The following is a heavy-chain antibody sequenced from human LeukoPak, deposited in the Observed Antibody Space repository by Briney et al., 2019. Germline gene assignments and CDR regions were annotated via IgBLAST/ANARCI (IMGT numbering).Heavy chain of an antibody. J-gene: IGHJ4*02. CDR1: GYSFSIYG. CDR2: ISGSGGIT. V-gene: IGHV3-23*01. CDR3: AKDRNGGYFDY. D-gene: IGHD1-1*01. Sequence: GGALRLSCAASGYSFSIYGMSWVRQALRKGRGCVSAISGSGGITYYADSVKGRFTISRDNSKNTLYLQMNSLRAEDTAVYYCAKDRNGGYFDYWGQGTLVTVSS.